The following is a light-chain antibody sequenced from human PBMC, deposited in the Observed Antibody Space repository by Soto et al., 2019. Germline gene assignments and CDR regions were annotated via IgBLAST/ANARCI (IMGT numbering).Light chain of an antibody. J-gene: IGKJ3*01. Sequence: EIVLTQSPGTLSLSPGERATLSCRASQTVSSSYLAWYQQKPGQAPRLLIYGASSRATDIPDRFSGSGSGIDFTLTISRLEPEDFAVYYCLQYGSSPRFTFGPGTKVDI. CDR1: QTVSSSY. CDR2: GAS. CDR3: LQYGSSPRFT. V-gene: IGKV3-20*01.